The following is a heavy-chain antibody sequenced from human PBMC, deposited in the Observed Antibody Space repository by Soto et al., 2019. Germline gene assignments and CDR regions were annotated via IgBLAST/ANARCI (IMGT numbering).Heavy chain of an antibody. CDR3: AHRVLRTVFGLVTTTAIYFDF. J-gene: IGHJ4*02. D-gene: IGHD3-3*01. CDR2: IYWDDDK. Sequence: QITLNESGPAVVRPTEPLTLTCRFSGFSLTTSGVGVGWIRQSPGKAPEWLALIYWDDDKRYSASLKSRLTIAKDTAQYQVVMTVSDLDPTDTATYYCAHRVLRTVFGLVTTTAIYFDFWGQGTPVAVSS. V-gene: IGHV2-5*02. CDR1: GFSLTTSGVG.